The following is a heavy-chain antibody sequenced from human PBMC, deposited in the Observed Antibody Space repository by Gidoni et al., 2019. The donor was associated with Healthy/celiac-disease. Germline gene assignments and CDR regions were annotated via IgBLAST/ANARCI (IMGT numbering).Heavy chain of an antibody. J-gene: IGHJ3*02. D-gene: IGHD1-1*01. V-gene: IGHV4-31*03. CDR3: ARYPLEHRPYDAFDI. CDR2: IYYSGST. CDR1: GGSISRGGYY. Sequence: QVQLQESGPGLGKPSQTLSLTCTVSGGSISRGGYYWSWLRQHPGKGLEWIGYIYYSGSTNYNPSLKSRVTISVDTSKNQFSLKLSSVTAADTAVYYCARYPLEHRPYDAFDIWGQGTMVTVSS.